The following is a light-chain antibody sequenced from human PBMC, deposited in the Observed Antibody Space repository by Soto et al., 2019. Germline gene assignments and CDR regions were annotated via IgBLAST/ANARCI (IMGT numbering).Light chain of an antibody. CDR1: SSNIGAGYG. CDR2: GNT. J-gene: IGLJ2*01. V-gene: IGLV1-40*01. CDR3: QSYDNSLSGRVV. Sequence: QSVRTQPPSVSGAPGQRVTISCTGSSSNIGAGYGVHWYQQLPGTAPKLLIFGNTNRPSGVPDRFSASRSATSASLAITGLQAEDEADYYCQSYDNSLSGRVVFGGGTKLTVL.